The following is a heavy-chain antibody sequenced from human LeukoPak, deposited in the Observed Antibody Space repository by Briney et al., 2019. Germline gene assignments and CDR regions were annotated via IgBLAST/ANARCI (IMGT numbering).Heavy chain of an antibody. J-gene: IGHJ4*02. V-gene: IGHV3-23*01. CDR2: ISGSGGST. Sequence: GGSLRLSCAASGFTFSSYAMSWVRQAPGKGLEWVSAISGSGGSTYYADSVKGRFTISRDNSKNTLYLQMNSLRAEDTAVYHCAKELGYCSGGSCPFDYWGQGTLVTVSS. D-gene: IGHD2-15*01. CDR1: GFTFSSYA. CDR3: AKELGYCSGGSCPFDY.